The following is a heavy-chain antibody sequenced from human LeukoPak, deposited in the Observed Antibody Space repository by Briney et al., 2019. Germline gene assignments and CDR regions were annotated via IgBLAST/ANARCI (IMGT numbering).Heavy chain of an antibody. V-gene: IGHV4-39*01. Sequence: SETLSLTCTVSGGSISSSSYYWGWIRQPPGKGLEWIGSIYYSGSTYYNPSLKSRVTISVDTSKNQFSLKLRSVTAADTAVYYCARQPLHYDFWSGLMVDPWGQGTLVTVSS. CDR1: GGSISSSSYY. J-gene: IGHJ5*02. D-gene: IGHD3-3*01. CDR3: ARQPLHYDFWSGLMVDP. CDR2: IYYSGST.